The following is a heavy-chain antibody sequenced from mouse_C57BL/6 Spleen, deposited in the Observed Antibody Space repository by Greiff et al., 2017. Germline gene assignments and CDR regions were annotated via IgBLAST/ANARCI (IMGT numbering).Heavy chain of an antibody. J-gene: IGHJ4*01. V-gene: IGHV1-81*01. Sequence: VMLVESGAELARPGASVKLSCKASGYTFTSYGISWVKQRTGQGLEWIGEIYPRSGNTYYNEKFKGKATLTADKSSSTAYMELRSLTSEDSAVYFCARGGGTDYAMDYWGQGTSVTVSS. CDR2: IYPRSGNT. D-gene: IGHD4-1*01. CDR1: GYTFTSYG. CDR3: ARGGGTDYAMDY.